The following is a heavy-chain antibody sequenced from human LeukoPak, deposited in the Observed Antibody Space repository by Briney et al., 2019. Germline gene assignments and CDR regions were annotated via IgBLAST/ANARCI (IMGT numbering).Heavy chain of an antibody. D-gene: IGHD3-3*01. CDR3: AKPTIFGVVPYYFDY. CDR1: GFTFSSYA. Sequence: GGSLRLSCAASGFTFSSYAMSWVRQAPGKGLEWVSAISGSGGSTYYADSVKGRFTISRDNSKNTPYLQMNSLRAEDTAVYYCAKPTIFGVVPYYFDYWGQGTLVTVSS. V-gene: IGHV3-23*01. J-gene: IGHJ4*02. CDR2: ISGSGGST.